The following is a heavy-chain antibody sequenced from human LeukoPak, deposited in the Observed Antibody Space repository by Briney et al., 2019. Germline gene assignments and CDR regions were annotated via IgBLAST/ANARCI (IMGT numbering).Heavy chain of an antibody. Sequence: GGSLRLSCAASGFTFSSYWMSWVRQAPGKGLEWVANIKQDGSKKSYVDSVKGRFTISRDNAKNSLYLQMNSLRAEDTAIYYCTRVGYIDEGIDYWGQGTLVTVSS. CDR1: GFTFSSYW. D-gene: IGHD5-24*01. CDR3: TRVGYIDEGIDY. J-gene: IGHJ4*02. CDR2: IKQDGSKK. V-gene: IGHV3-7*04.